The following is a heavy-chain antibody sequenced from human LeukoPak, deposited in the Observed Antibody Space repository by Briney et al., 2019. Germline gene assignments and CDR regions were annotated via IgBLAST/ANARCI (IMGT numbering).Heavy chain of an antibody. D-gene: IGHD3-10*01. V-gene: IGHV1-46*01. J-gene: IGHJ4*02. CDR1: GYTFTRYY. CDR3: ARRGSGSYVLDY. Sequence: ASVKVSCKASGYTFTRYYMHWVRQAPGQGLEWMGIINPSDGVIDYAQKFQDRVIMTRDTSTSTVYMELSSLRSEDTAVYYCARRGSGSYVLDYWGQGTLVTVSS. CDR2: INPSDGVI.